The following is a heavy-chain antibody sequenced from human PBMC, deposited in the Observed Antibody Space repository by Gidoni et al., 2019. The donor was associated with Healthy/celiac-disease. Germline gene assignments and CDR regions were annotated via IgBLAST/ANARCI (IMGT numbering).Heavy chain of an antibody. Sequence: QVQLVESGGGVVQPGRSLRLSCAASGFTFSSYGMHWVRQAPGKGLEWVAVIWYDGSNKYYADSVKGRFTISRDNSKNTLYLQMNSLRAEDTAVYYCARGSQYGSGSYTGMDVWGQGTTVTVSS. D-gene: IGHD3-10*01. CDR3: ARGSQYGSGSYTGMDV. V-gene: IGHV3-33*01. J-gene: IGHJ6*02. CDR1: GFTFSSYG. CDR2: IWYDGSNK.